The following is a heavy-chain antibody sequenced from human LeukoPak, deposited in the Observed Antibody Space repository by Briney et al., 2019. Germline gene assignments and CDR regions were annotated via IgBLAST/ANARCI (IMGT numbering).Heavy chain of an antibody. CDR1: GYTFTGYY. CDR3: AREIAREDIVVVPAAEGDY. V-gene: IGHV1-2*02. Sequence: GSSVQVSCKASGYTFTGYYMHWVRQAPGKGLEWMGCINPDSGGTNYAQKFQGRVTMNRDTSISTAYMELSRLRSDDTAVYYCAREIAREDIVVVPAAEGDYWGQGTLVTVFS. CDR2: INPDSGGT. J-gene: IGHJ4*02. D-gene: IGHD2-2*01.